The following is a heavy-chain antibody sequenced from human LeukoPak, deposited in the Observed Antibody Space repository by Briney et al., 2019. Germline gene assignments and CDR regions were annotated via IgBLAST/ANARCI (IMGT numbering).Heavy chain of an antibody. D-gene: IGHD6-19*01. V-gene: IGHV3-23*01. J-gene: IGHJ4*02. CDR1: GFTFSSYW. CDR3: AKDREGQWLVKGFFGY. Sequence: PGGSLRLSCAASGFTFSSYWMSWVRQAPGKGLEWVSAISGSGGSTYYADSVKGRFTISRDNSKNTLYLQMNSLRAEDTAVYYCAKDREGQWLVKGFFGYWGQGTLVTVSS. CDR2: ISGSGGST.